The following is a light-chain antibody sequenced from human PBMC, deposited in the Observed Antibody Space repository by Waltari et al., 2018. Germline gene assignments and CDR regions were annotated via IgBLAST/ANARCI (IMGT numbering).Light chain of an antibody. J-gene: IGLJ3*02. Sequence: QSVLTQPPSASGTPGHRVAISCSGTNSNIGHNPASWYQQLPGTAPKLLIFINNQRPSGVPDRFSASKSGTSASLAISGLQSDDEADYYCAAWDDSLNVWVFGGGTKVTVL. CDR3: AAWDDSLNVWV. V-gene: IGLV1-44*01. CDR1: NSNIGHNP. CDR2: INN.